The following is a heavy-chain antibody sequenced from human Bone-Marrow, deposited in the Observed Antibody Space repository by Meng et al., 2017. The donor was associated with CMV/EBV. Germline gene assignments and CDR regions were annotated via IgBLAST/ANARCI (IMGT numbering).Heavy chain of an antibody. CDR3: ARSYDFWSGYYYY. CDR1: GGSFSGYH. D-gene: IGHD3-3*01. Sequence: SETLSLTCASYGGSFSGYHWSWIRQPPGKGLEWIGEVYHSGGTNYDPSLKRRVTISLDMSKNHFSLKLSSVTAADTGVYYCARSYDFWSGYYYYWGQGTLVTVSS. CDR2: VYHSGGT. V-gene: IGHV4-34*01. J-gene: IGHJ4*02.